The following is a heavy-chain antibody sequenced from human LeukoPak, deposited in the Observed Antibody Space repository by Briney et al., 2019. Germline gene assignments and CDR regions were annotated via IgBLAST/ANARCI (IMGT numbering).Heavy chain of an antibody. Sequence: GGSLRLSCVASGFTLSTYWMHWVRHAPGKGLVWVSRINSDGSATSYADSVMVRFTISRDSAKNALYLQMNSLRPEDTAVYYCARGNKWSFDSWGQGALVTVSS. CDR2: INSDGSAT. V-gene: IGHV3-74*01. CDR3: ARGNKWSFDS. J-gene: IGHJ4*02. CDR1: GFTLSTYW. D-gene: IGHD2-15*01.